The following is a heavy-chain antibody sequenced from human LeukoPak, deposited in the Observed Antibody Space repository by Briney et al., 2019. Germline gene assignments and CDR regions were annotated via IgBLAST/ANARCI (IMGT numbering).Heavy chain of an antibody. CDR1: GGSFSGYY. D-gene: IGHD1-1*01. Sequence: RSSETLSLTCAVYGGSFSGYYWSWIRQLPGKGLEWIGEINHSGSTNYNPSLKSRVTISVDTSKNQFSLKLSSVTAADTAVYYCARVAGTTVGFDPWGQGTLVTVSS. V-gene: IGHV4-34*01. J-gene: IGHJ5*02. CDR2: INHSGST. CDR3: ARVAGTTVGFDP.